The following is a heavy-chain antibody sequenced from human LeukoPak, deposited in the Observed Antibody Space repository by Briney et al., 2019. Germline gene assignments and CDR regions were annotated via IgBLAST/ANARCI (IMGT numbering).Heavy chain of an antibody. CDR3: TTDAGMTSGFDY. V-gene: IGHV3-49*03. CDR1: GFTFGDYA. J-gene: IGHJ4*02. CDR2: IRSKAYGGTT. Sequence: PGGSLRLSCTASGFTFGDYAMSWFRQAPGKGLKWVGFIRSKAYGGTTEYAASVKGRFTISRDDSKNTLYLQMNSLKTEDTAVYYCTTDAGMTSGFDYWGPGTLVAVSS. D-gene: IGHD1-20*01.